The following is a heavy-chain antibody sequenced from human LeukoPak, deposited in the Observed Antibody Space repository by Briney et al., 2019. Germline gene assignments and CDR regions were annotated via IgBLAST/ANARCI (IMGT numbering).Heavy chain of an antibody. D-gene: IGHD2-15*01. V-gene: IGHV4-34*01. CDR1: GGSFSGYY. CDR2: INHSGST. CDR3: ARHGAGCSGGSCPSDY. J-gene: IGHJ4*02. Sequence: SETLSLTCAVYGGSFSGYYWSWIRQPPGKGLEWIGEINHSGSTNYNPSLKSRVTISVDTSKNQFPLKLSSVTAADTAVYYCARHGAGCSGGSCPSDYWGQGTLVTVSS.